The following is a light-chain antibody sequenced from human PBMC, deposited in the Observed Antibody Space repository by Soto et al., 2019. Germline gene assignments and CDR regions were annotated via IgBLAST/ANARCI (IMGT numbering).Light chain of an antibody. V-gene: IGLV2-14*01. Sequence: QSVLTQPASVSGSPGQSITISCTGTSSDVGGYYYVSWYQHHPGKSPKLMIYEVSSRPSGVSNRFSGSKSGNTASLTISGLQAEDEADYYCSSFAGSNNFPYVFGTGTKVTVL. J-gene: IGLJ1*01. CDR3: SSFAGSNNFPYV. CDR1: SSDVGGYYY. CDR2: EVS.